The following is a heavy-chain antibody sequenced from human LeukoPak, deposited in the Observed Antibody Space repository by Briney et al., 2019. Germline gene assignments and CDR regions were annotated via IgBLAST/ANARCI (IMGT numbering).Heavy chain of an antibody. CDR2: IKRDGSEK. Sequence: GGSLRLFCAASGFTFSSYWMSWVRQAPGKGLEWVANIKRDGSEKYYVDSVKGRFTISRDNAKNSLYLQMNSLRAEDTAVYYCARDRYSSGWSDYMDVWGKGTTVTVSS. CDR1: GFTFSSYW. V-gene: IGHV3-7*01. J-gene: IGHJ6*03. D-gene: IGHD6-19*01. CDR3: ARDRYSSGWSDYMDV.